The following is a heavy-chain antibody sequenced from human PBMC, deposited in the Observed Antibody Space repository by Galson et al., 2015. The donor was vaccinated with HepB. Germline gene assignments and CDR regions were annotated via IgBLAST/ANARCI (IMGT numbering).Heavy chain of an antibody. CDR1: GFTISNYA. Sequence: SLRLSCAASGFTISNYAMTWVRQAPGKGLEWVSGISGSGTSTFYADSVKGRFTISRDNAKNTVYLQMHSLRAEDTAVYYCAKDLQRSSGWFSVEYWGQGALVTVSS. CDR3: AKDLQRSSGWFSVEY. CDR2: ISGSGTST. J-gene: IGHJ4*02. D-gene: IGHD6-19*01. V-gene: IGHV3-23*01.